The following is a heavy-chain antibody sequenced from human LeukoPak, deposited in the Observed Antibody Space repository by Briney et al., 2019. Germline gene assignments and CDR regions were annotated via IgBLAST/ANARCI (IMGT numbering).Heavy chain of an antibody. Sequence: SETLSLTCAVSGGSISSGGHSWSWIRQPPGKGLEWIGYIYHSGSTYYNPSLKSRVTISVDRSKNQFSLKLSSVTAADTAVYYCARRHDGEFDYWGQGTLVTVSS. V-gene: IGHV4-30-2*01. D-gene: IGHD3-10*01. CDR2: IYHSGST. CDR1: GGSISSGGHS. J-gene: IGHJ4*02. CDR3: ARRHDGEFDY.